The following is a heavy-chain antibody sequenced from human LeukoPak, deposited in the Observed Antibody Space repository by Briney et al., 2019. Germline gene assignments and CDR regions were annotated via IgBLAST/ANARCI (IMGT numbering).Heavy chain of an antibody. CDR1: GGTFSNYA. V-gene: IGHV1-69*04. CDR3: ASQSGGYDLRGNSYYYYGMDV. Sequence: SVKVSCKTSGGTFSNYAITWVRQAPGQGLEWMGRIIPILNIANYAQNFQGRVTITADKATRTAYMELSSLRSEDTAVYYCASQSGGYDLRGNSYYYYGMDVWGQGTAITVSS. CDR2: IIPILNIA. J-gene: IGHJ6*02. D-gene: IGHD5-12*01.